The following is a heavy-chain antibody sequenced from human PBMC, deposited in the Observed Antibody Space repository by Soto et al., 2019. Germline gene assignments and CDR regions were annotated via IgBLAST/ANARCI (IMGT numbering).Heavy chain of an antibody. CDR1: GDTFTGYY. CDR2: INPNSGGT. Sequence: ASVKVSCKASGDTFTGYYLHWVRQAPGEGLGWMGWINPNSGGTNYAQKFQGRVTMTRDTSISTAYMELSRLRSDDTAVYYCARVFSRDFWSGHYRIGAFDIWG. D-gene: IGHD3-3*01. CDR3: ARVFSRDFWSGHYRIGAFDI. J-gene: IGHJ3*02. V-gene: IGHV1-2*02.